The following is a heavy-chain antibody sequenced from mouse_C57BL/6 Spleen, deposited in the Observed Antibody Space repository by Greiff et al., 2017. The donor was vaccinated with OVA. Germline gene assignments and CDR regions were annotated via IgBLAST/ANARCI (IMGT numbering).Heavy chain of an antibody. D-gene: IGHD1-1*01. J-gene: IGHJ3*01. CDR3: ARDYGSSYVFAY. CDR2: INPNNGGT. CDR1: GYTFTDYY. V-gene: IGHV1-26*01. Sequence: EVQLQQSGPELVKPGASVKISCKASGYTFTDYYMNWVKQSHGKSLEWIGDINPNNGGTSYNQKFKGKATLTVDKSSSTDYMELRSLTSEDSAVYYCARDYGSSYVFAYWGQGTLVTVSA.